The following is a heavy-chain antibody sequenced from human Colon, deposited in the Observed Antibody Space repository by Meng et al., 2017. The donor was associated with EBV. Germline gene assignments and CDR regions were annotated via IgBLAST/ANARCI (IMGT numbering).Heavy chain of an antibody. Sequence: VGGVRAGGGLARAGGSLGLPCGASGFLLRDYALTWVRQAPGKGLECVSTIDKSGAYTFYADSVKGRFTISRDNSKNTLHLQINSLRADDTAVYYCAKRAGQQMVNWKFDLWGRGTLVTVSS. V-gene: IGHV3-23*04. D-gene: IGHD2-8*01. CDR1: GFLLRDYA. CDR2: IDKSGAYT. J-gene: IGHJ2*01. CDR3: AKRAGQQMVNWKFDL.